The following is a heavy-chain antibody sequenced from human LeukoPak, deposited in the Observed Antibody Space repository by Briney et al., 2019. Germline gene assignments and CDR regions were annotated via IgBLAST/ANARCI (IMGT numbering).Heavy chain of an antibody. J-gene: IGHJ6*04. V-gene: IGHV3-48*03. Sequence: GGSLRLSCAASGFTFSSYEMNWVRQAPGKGLEWVAYISSSGSTIYYADSVKGRFTISRDNAKHSLYLQMNSLRAEDTAVYYCAELGITMIGGVWGKGTTVTISS. CDR1: GFTFSSYE. CDR2: ISSSGSTI. CDR3: AELGITMIGGV. D-gene: IGHD3-10*02.